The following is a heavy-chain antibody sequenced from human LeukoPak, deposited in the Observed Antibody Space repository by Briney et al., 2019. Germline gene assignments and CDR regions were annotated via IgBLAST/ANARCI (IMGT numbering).Heavy chain of an antibody. J-gene: IGHJ4*02. D-gene: IGHD2-2*02. CDR3: EATIPTLKD. V-gene: IGHV3-23*01. CDR2: ISGSGGST. CDR1: GFTFSSYA. Sequence: GGSPRLSCAASGFTFSSYAVSWVRQAPGKGLEWVSAISGSGGSTYYADSVKGRFTISRDNYKNTLYLQMNSLRAEDTAVYYCEATIPTLKDWGQGTLVTVSS.